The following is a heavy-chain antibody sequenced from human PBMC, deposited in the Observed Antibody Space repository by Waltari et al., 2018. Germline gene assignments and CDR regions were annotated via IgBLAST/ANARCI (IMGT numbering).Heavy chain of an antibody. V-gene: IGHV3-7*03. D-gene: IGHD1-1*01. CDR1: GFTFTTFW. CDR3: VQDWNTVWAFAS. Sequence: EVQLVESGGGVVQPGGSLRLSCAASGFTFTTFWGYWVRQAPRKGVEWGASINQDGSIKFYLDSVKGRFAVARDNADNSLYLQMNTLRAEDTAIYYCVQDWNTVWAFASWGQGTLVTVS. J-gene: IGHJ4*02. CDR2: INQDGSIK.